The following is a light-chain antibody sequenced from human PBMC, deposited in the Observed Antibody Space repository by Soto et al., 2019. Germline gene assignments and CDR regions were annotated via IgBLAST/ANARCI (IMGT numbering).Light chain of an antibody. CDR2: MVS. CDR3: MQGRHRPFT. J-gene: IGKJ3*01. V-gene: IGKV2-30*01. Sequence: VVMTQSPLSLPVTLGQAASISCRSNESLRNSVGSPYLNWFQQRPGQSPRRLIYMVSNRDSGVXDXXSGSGSGTDFTLKISRVEAEDIGVYYCMQGRHRPFTFGPGTKVD. CDR1: ESLRNSVGSPY.